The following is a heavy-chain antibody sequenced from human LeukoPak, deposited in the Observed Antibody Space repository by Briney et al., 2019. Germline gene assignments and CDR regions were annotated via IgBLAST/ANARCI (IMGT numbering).Heavy chain of an antibody. CDR3: AREIMTGYHWSAANYFDP. Sequence: GGSLRLSCAASGFTFSSYGMHWVRQAPGKGLEWVSVIHSGGSTYYADSVKGRFTISRDNSKNTLYLQMNSLRAEDTAVYYCAREIMTGYHWSAANYFDPWGQGTLVTVSS. V-gene: IGHV3-66*01. J-gene: IGHJ5*02. D-gene: IGHD3-9*01. CDR1: GFTFSSYG. CDR2: IHSGGST.